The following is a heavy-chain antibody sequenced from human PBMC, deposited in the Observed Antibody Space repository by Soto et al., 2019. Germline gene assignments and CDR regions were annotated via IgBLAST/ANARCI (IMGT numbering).Heavy chain of an antibody. CDR3: ARQSDIVATIAAGYGMDV. CDR2: TYYRSKWYN. CDR1: GDSVSSNSAA. V-gene: IGHV6-1*01. D-gene: IGHD5-12*01. Sequence: SPTLSLTCAISGDSVSSNSAAWNWIRQSPSRGLEWLGRTYYRSKWYNDYAVSVKSRITINPDTSKNQFSLQLNSVTPEDTAVYYCARQSDIVATIAAGYGMDVWGQGTTVTVSS. J-gene: IGHJ6*02.